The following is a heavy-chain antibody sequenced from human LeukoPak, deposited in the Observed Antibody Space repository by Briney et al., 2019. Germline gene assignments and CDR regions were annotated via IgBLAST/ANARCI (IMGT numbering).Heavy chain of an antibody. Sequence: VASVTVSYKASGGSFNIYGISWVRQAPGQGREGVGGIIPMLGRSNYAQKFQGRVTISTDESTSTAYMEMSSLRSEDTAVYYCAREDHTANNWFDPWGQGTLVTVSS. V-gene: IGHV1-69*05. CDR3: AREDHTANNWFDP. CDR2: IIPMLGRS. J-gene: IGHJ5*02. D-gene: IGHD5-18*01. CDR1: GGSFNIYG.